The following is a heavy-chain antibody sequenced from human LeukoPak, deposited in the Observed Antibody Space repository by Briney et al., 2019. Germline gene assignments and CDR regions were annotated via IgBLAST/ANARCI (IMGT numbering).Heavy chain of an antibody. CDR1: GGTFSSYA. V-gene: IGHV1-46*01. CDR2: INPSGGRT. Sequence: ASVKVSCKASGGTFSSYAISWVRQAPGQGFEWMGIINPSGGRTSYAQKFQGRVTMTRDMSTSTVYMELSGLRSDDTAVYYCARGPHKRTYDRDNWFDPWGQGTLVTVSS. D-gene: IGHD3-3*01. J-gene: IGHJ5*02. CDR3: ARGPHKRTYDRDNWFDP.